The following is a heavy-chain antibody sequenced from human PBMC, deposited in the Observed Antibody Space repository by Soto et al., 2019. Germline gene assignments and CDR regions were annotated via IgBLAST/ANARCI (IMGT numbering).Heavy chain of an antibody. J-gene: IGHJ1*01. V-gene: IGHV4-4*02. CDR2: IHHSGST. Sequence: QVQLQESGPGLVKPSGTLSLTCAVSGGSISSSYWWSWVRQPPGKGLEWVGEIHHSGSTNYKPSLKSRVTISIDKSKNQFSLKLSAVAAADTAVYYCANKITGWEGSFQHLGQGTLVTVSS. D-gene: IGHD6-19*01. CDR3: ANKITGWEGSFQH. CDR1: GGSISSSYW.